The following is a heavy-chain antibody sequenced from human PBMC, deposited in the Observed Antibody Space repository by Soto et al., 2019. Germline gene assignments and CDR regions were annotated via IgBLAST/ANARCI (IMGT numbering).Heavy chain of an antibody. CDR2: IYSGGRN. Sequence: PSETLSLTCTVSGGSISSFYWSWIRQPAGKGLEWIGRIYSGGRNNYNPSLKSRVTMSVDTSKNQFSLRLSSVTAEDTAVYYCARGPTSGTYVYWGQGTLVTVSS. CDR1: GGSISSFY. D-gene: IGHD1-26*01. J-gene: IGHJ4*02. CDR3: ARGPTSGTYVY. V-gene: IGHV4-4*07.